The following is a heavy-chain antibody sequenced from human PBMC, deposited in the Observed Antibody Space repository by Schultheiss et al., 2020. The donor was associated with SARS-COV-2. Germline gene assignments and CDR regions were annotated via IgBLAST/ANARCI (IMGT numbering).Heavy chain of an antibody. J-gene: IGHJ6*02. CDR2: IYPGDSDT. D-gene: IGHD6-6*01. CDR1: GYTFAGYW. CDR3: ARHGTRVSVLYGMDV. V-gene: IGHV5-51*01. Sequence: GESLKISCKGSGYTFAGYWIGWVRQVPGKGLEWMGSIYPGDSDTRYSPSFQGQVTISADKSISTAYLQWSSLKASDTAMYYCARHGTRVSVLYGMDVWGQGTTVTVSS.